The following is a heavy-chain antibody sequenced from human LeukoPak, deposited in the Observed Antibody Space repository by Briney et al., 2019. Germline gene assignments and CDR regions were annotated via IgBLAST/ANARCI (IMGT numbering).Heavy chain of an antibody. J-gene: IGHJ3*01. Sequence: PGGSLRLSCAASGFTFSSYEMNWVRQAPGKGLEWVGNINQDGSDKYYGDSVKGRFTISRDNAQNSLYLQMNSLRAEDTAVYYCATDSRYFDSWGRGTMVTVSS. V-gene: IGHV3-7*01. CDR3: ATDSRYFDS. D-gene: IGHD3-9*01. CDR1: GFTFSSYE. CDR2: INQDGSDK.